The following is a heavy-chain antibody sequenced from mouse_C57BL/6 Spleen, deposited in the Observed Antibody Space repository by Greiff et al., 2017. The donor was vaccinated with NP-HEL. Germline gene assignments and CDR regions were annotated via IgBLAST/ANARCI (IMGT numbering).Heavy chain of an antibody. D-gene: IGHD2-4*01. CDR3: ASYYDYPWFAY. V-gene: IGHV1-55*01. CDR2: IYPGSGST. J-gene: IGHJ3*01. CDR1: GYTFTSYW. Sequence: QVQLQQPGAELVKPGASVKMSCKASGYTFTSYWITWVKQRPGQGLEWIGEIYPGSGSTNYNEKFKSKATLTVDTSSSTAYMQLSSLISEDSAVYYCASYYDYPWFAYWGQGTLVTVSA.